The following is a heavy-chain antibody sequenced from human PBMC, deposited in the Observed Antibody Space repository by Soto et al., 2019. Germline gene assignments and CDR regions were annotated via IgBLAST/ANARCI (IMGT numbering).Heavy chain of an antibody. V-gene: IGHV4-30-4*01. CDR2: IYYSGST. CDR3: ARDSTNPGMDV. CDR1: GGSISSGDYY. J-gene: IGHJ6*02. Sequence: PSETVSLTCTVSGGSISSGDYYWSWIRQPPGKGLEWIGYIYYSGSTYYNPSLKSRVTISVDTSKNQFSLKLSSVTAADTAVYYCARDSTNPGMDVWGQGTTVTVSS.